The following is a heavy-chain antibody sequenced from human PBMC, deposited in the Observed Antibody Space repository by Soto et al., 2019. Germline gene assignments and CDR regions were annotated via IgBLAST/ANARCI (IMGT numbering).Heavy chain of an antibody. V-gene: IGHV3-33*01. CDR2: IWYDGSNK. J-gene: IGHJ6*02. Sequence: GGSLRLSCAASGFTFSSYGMHWVRQAPGKGLEWVAVIWYDGSNKYYADSVKGRFTISRDNSKNTLYLQMNSLRAEDTAVYYCARDPDYGDYGYYYYGMDVWGQGTTVTVSS. D-gene: IGHD4-17*01. CDR3: ARDPDYGDYGYYYYGMDV. CDR1: GFTFSSYG.